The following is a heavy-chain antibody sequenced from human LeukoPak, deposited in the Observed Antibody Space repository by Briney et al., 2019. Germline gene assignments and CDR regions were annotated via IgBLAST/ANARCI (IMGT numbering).Heavy chain of an antibody. CDR2: ISSSSSTI. CDR3: ARGAYYYED. CDR1: GFTFSSCS. Sequence: PGGSLRLSCAASGFTFSSCSMNWVRQAPGKGLEWVSYISSSSSTIYYADSVKGRFTISRDNAENSLYLQMNSLRAEDTAVYYCARGAYYYEDWGQGTLVTVSS. D-gene: IGHD3-22*01. J-gene: IGHJ4*02. V-gene: IGHV3-48*01.